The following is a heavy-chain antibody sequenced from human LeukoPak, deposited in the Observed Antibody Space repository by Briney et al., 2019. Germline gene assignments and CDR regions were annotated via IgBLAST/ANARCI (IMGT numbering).Heavy chain of an antibody. Sequence: SETLSLTCAVSGYSINSGYSWGWIRQRPGKGLEWIGNIYHSGYAYYNPSLKSRVTISTDTSKNQFSLKLSSVTAADTAVYYCARNSSLTTLKGGWFDPWGQGTLVTVSS. J-gene: IGHJ5*02. V-gene: IGHV4-38-2*01. CDR2: IYHSGYA. D-gene: IGHD4-11*01. CDR3: ARNSSLTTLKGGWFDP. CDR1: GYSINSGYS.